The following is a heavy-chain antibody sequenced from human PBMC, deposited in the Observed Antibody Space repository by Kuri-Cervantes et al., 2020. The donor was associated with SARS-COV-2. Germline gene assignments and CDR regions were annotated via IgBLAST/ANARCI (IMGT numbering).Heavy chain of an antibody. J-gene: IGHJ3*02. CDR1: GFTFSSYS. CDR3: ASSIASGAFDI. D-gene: IGHD1-26*01. V-gene: IGHV3-21*01. Sequence: GESLKISCAASGFTFSSYSMNWVRQAPGKGLEWVSSISSSSSYIYYADSVKGRFTISRDNAKNSLYLQMNSLRAEDTAVYYCASSIASGAFDIWGQGTTVTVSS. CDR2: ISSSSSYI.